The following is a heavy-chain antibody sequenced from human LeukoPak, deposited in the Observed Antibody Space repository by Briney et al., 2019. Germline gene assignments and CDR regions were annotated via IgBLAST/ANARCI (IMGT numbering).Heavy chain of an antibody. CDR2: ISYSGTT. V-gene: IGHV4-59*08. CDR3: AGLYSSALESLVG. J-gene: IGHJ4*02. D-gene: IGHD6-19*01. CDR1: RGSISSYY. Sequence: SETVSVTCTVSRGSISSYYWSWIRQPPGKGLEWIGHISYSGTTNSDPSLNSRRTISVDTSKNQFSLKLSSVTAADTAVYYCAGLYSSALESLVGWGQGTNLTVSS.